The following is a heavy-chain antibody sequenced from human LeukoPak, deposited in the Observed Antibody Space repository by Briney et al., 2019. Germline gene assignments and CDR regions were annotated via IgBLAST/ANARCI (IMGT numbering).Heavy chain of an antibody. CDR3: ARDRDDFGFDY. CDR2: IYYSGIT. J-gene: IGHJ4*02. Sequence: SETLSLTCTVSGGSLSSGDYYWSWIRQPPGKGLEWIGYIYYSGITYYNLSLRSRFTISVDTSKNQFSLKLSSVTAADTAVYYCARDRDDFGFDYWGQGTLVTVSS. CDR1: GGSLSSGDYY. D-gene: IGHD3-3*01. V-gene: IGHV4-30-4*08.